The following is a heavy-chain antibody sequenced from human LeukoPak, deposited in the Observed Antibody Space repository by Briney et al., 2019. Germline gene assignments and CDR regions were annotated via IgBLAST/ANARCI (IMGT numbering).Heavy chain of an antibody. D-gene: IGHD3-10*01. CDR3: ARDGGGCVDY. CDR2: IYYSGST. Sequence: SETLSLTCTVSGGSISSSSYYWGWIRQPPGKGLEWIGSIYYSGSTYYNPSLKSRVTISVDTSKNQFSLKLSSVTAADTAVYYCARDGGGCVDYWGQGTLVTVSS. V-gene: IGHV4-39*07. J-gene: IGHJ4*02. CDR1: GGSISSSSYY.